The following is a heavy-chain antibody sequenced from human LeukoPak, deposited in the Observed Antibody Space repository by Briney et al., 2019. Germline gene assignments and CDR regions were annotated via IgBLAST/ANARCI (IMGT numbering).Heavy chain of an antibody. Sequence: PGGSLRLSCAASGFTFDDYGMSWVRQAPGKGLEWVSGISGSGDNTYYADSVKGRFTISRDNSKNTLYLQMNSLRADDTAVYYCAKGGLVHRFDPWGQGTLVTVSS. CDR1: GFTFDDYG. CDR3: AKGGLVHRFDP. J-gene: IGHJ5*02. V-gene: IGHV3-23*01. CDR2: ISGSGDNT.